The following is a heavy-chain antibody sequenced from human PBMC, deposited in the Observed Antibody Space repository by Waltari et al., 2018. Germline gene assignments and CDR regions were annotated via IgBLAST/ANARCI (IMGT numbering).Heavy chain of an antibody. J-gene: IGHJ3*01. V-gene: IGHV4-39*01. CDR1: GVSITRNRHY. CDR3: ATYIGASVGTAAFDV. Sequence: QLQLQESGPGLVKPSETLSLTCSVSGVSITRNRHYWGWIRQPPGQGLGWIGTMSYTGATYSSPSLESRVTVSRDTSKNQLSLKLVSVTAADTAVYYCATYIGASVGTAAFDVWGQGTMVAVSS. D-gene: IGHD1-1*01. CDR2: MSYTGAT.